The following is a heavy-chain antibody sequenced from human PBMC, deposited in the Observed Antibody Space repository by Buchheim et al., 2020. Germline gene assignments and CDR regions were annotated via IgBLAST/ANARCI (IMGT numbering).Heavy chain of an antibody. V-gene: IGHV3-23*01. CDR1: GFTFSSYA. Sequence: EVQLLESGGGLVQPGGSLRLSCAASGFTFSSYAISWVRQAPGKGLEWVSAISGSGGSTYYADSVKGRFTISRDNSKNTLYLQMNSLRAEDTAVYYCAKDQEQSTMVVVVPGFDPWGQGTL. J-gene: IGHJ5*02. CDR3: AKDQEQSTMVVVVPGFDP. CDR2: ISGSGGST. D-gene: IGHD3-22*01.